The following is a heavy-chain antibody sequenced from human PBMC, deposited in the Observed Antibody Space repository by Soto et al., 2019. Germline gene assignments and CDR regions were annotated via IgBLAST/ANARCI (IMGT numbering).Heavy chain of an antibody. D-gene: IGHD3-10*01. J-gene: IGHJ4*02. CDR1: VFIFSMYW. CDR2: ITDDGSTT. Sequence: GGSLRLSCETSVFIFSMYWMHWVRQVPGKGPQWVARITDDGSTTYYAASVEGRFTISRDNAKNALYLQMTSLRADDTAVYYCTRGPRPTSIGTGAFWGQGTLLTVSS. CDR3: TRGPRPTSIGTGAF. V-gene: IGHV3-74*01.